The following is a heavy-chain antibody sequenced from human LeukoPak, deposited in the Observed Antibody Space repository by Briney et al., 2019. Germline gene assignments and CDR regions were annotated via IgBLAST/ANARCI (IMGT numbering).Heavy chain of an antibody. CDR1: GDSASSNSAA. Sequence: LQSLSLTSALSGDSASSNSAAWDWIRQSPSRGLEWLGRTYYRSKWYNDYAVSVKSRITINPDTSKNQFSLQLNSVTPEDTAVYYCTRTKDGYFQNWGQGTLVSVSS. V-gene: IGHV6-1*01. J-gene: IGHJ1*01. CDR2: TYYRSKWYN. CDR3: TRTKDGYFQN.